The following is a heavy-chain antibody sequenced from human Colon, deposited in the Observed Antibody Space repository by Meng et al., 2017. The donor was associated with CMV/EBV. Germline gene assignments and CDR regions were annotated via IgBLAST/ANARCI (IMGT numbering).Heavy chain of an antibody. CDR2: INHSGST. Sequence: SETLSLPCAVYGGSFSGYYWSWIRQPPGKGLEWIGEINHSGSTNYNPSLKSRVTISVDTSKNQFSLKLSSVTAADTAVYYCARGTPFDPWGQGTLVTVSS. CDR3: ARGTPFDP. CDR1: GGSFSGYY. J-gene: IGHJ5*02. V-gene: IGHV4-34*01.